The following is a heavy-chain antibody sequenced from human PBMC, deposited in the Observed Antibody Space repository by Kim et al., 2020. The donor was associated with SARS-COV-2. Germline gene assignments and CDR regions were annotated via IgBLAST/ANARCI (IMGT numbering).Heavy chain of an antibody. J-gene: IGHJ6*02. D-gene: IGHD6-13*01. CDR1: GGTFSSYA. CDR2: IIPIFGTA. CDR3: ARDSGKQQRGWPRYYYYGMDV. V-gene: IGHV1-69*13. Sequence: SVKVSCKASGGTFSSYAISWVRQAPGQGLEWMGGIIPIFGTANYAQKFQGRVTITADESTSTAYMELSSLRSEDTAVYYCARDSGKQQRGWPRYYYYGMDVWGQGTTVTVSS.